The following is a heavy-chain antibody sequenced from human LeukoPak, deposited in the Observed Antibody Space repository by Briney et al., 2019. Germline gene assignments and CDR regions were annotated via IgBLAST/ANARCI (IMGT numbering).Heavy chain of an antibody. V-gene: IGHV1-18*01. J-gene: IGHJ5*02. D-gene: IGHD3-22*01. CDR2: ISAYNGNT. CDR3: ASWRYDSSGYYDWFDP. Sequence: ASVKVSCKASGYAFTSYGISWVRQAPGQGLEWMGWISAYNGNTNYAPKLQGRVTMTTDTSTSTAYMELSSLRSEDTAVYYCASWRYDSSGYYDWFDPWGQGTLVTVSS. CDR1: GYAFTSYG.